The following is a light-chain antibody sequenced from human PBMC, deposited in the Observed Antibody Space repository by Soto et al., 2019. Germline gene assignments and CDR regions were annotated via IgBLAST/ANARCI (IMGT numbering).Light chain of an antibody. CDR2: DAS. Sequence: DIQMTQSPSTLSASVGERVTISCRANESISNLLAWYQQKPGKAPKLLIYDASTLESGVSSRFRGSGSGTEFTLTISSLQPDDFATYYCQQYNVYLWTFGQGTKVDIK. CDR3: QQYNVYLWT. V-gene: IGKV1-5*01. CDR1: ESISNL. J-gene: IGKJ1*01.